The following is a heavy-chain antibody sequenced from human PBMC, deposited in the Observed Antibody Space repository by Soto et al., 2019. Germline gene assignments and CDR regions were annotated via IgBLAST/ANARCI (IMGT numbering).Heavy chain of an antibody. CDR1: GYTFTSYG. CDR2: ISAYNGNT. J-gene: IGHJ6*02. V-gene: IGHV1-18*04. CDR3: AREVRITIFGVAIPSMDV. Sequence: QVQLVQSGAEVKKPGASVKVSCKASGYTFTSYGISWVRQAPGQGLEWMGWISAYNGNTNYAQKLQGRVTMTTDTSTSTAYMELRSLRSDDTAVYYCAREVRITIFGVAIPSMDVWGQGTTVTVSS. D-gene: IGHD3-3*01.